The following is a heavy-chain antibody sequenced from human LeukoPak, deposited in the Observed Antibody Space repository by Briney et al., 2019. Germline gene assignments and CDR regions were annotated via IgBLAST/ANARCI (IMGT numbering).Heavy chain of an antibody. V-gene: IGHV3-30*18. CDR1: GFTFSSYG. CDR3: AKDAPGMATMFDY. Sequence: GGSLRLSCAASGFTFSSYGMHWVRQAPGKGLEWVAVISYDGSNKHYADSVKGRFTISRDNSKNTLYLQMNSLRAEDTAVYYCAKDAPGMATMFDYWGQGTLVTVSS. D-gene: IGHD5-24*01. CDR2: ISYDGSNK. J-gene: IGHJ4*02.